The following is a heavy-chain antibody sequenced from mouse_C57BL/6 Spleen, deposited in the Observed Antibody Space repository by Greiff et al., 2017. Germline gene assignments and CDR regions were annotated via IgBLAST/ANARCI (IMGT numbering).Heavy chain of an antibody. V-gene: IGHV1-26*01. D-gene: IGHD1-1*01. CDR1: GYTFTDYY. Sequence: EVQLQQSGPELVKPGASVKISCKASGYTFTDYYMNWVKQSHGQSLEWIGDITPNNGGTCYNQKFKGKATLTVDKSSSTAYMELRSLTSEDSAVYYCARSRFMTTFAYWGQGTLVTVSA. CDR3: ARSRFMTTFAY. CDR2: ITPNNGGT. J-gene: IGHJ3*01.